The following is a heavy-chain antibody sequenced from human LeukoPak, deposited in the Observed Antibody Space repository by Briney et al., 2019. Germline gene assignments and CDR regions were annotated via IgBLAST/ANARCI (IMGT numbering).Heavy chain of an antibody. D-gene: IGHD6-13*01. J-gene: IGHJ4*02. V-gene: IGHV3-48*02. CDR2: ISGGGSTI. CDR1: GFTCSSYN. Sequence: PGGSLRLSCAASGFTCSSYNMNWVRQAPGKGLEWISYISGGGSTIYYADSVKGRFIISRDNDKNSLYLQMNSLRDEDTAVYYCARRSATGTNYFDYWGQGTLVTVSS. CDR3: ARRSATGTNYFDY.